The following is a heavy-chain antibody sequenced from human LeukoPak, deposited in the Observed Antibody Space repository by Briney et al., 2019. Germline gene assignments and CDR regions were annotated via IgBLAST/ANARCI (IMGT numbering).Heavy chain of an antibody. J-gene: IGHJ4*02. CDR2: IYHSGST. D-gene: IGHD4-23*01. CDR3: ARNGGNSDLDY. Sequence: SSETLSLTCAVLGGSISSNSGNCWTWVRQPPGKGLEWIGEIYHSGSTNYNPSLKSRVTMLLDKSKNQFSLKLSSVTAADTAVYYCARNGGNSDLDYWGQGTLVTVSS. CDR1: GGSISSNSGNC. V-gene: IGHV4-4*02.